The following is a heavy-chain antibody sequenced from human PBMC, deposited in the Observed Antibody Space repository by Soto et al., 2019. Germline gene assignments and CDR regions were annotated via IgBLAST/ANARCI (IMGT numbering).Heavy chain of an antibody. Sequence: EVQLLESGGGLVQPGGSLRLSCAASGFTFSSYAMSWVRKAPGKGLEWVSAISGSGGSTYYADSVKGRFTISRDSSKNTLDLQMNSLRAEDTAVYYCAMAGGIATAGAFNYWGQGTLVTVSS. CDR1: GFTFSSYA. J-gene: IGHJ4*02. CDR3: AMAGGIATAGAFNY. V-gene: IGHV3-23*01. CDR2: ISGSGGST. D-gene: IGHD6-13*01.